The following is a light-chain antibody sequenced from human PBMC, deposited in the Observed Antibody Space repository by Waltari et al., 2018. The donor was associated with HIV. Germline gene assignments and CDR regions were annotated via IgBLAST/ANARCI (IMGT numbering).Light chain of an antibody. CDR1: SSNIGSNT. J-gene: IGLJ2*01. V-gene: IGLV1-44*01. Sequence: QSVMTQPPSASGTPGQRVTISCSGSSSNIGSNTVSWYQQHPGTAPKLLIYNYNQRPAGVPDRFSGSKSGTSASLAISGLRSEDEADYYCATWDDSLSGVVFGGGTKLTVL. CDR2: NYN. CDR3: ATWDDSLSGVV.